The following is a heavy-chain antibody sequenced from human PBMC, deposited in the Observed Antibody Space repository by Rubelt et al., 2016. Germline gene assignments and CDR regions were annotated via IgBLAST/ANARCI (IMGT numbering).Heavy chain of an antibody. J-gene: IGHJ4*02. D-gene: IGHD6-6*01. CDR2: ISAYTGNT. CDR3: ARVGALAARKIYYFDY. Sequence: QVQLVQSGAEVKKPGASVKVSCKVSGYTFTSYGISWVRQAPGQGLEWMGWISAYTGNTNYAQKLQGRVTMNTETSTSTAYMELRSLRSDDTAVYYCARVGALAARKIYYFDYWGQGTLVTVSS. V-gene: IGHV1-18*01. CDR1: GYTFTSYG.